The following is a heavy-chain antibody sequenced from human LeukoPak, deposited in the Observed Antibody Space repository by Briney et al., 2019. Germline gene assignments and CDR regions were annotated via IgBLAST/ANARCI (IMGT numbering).Heavy chain of an antibody. V-gene: IGHV1-24*01. Sequence: ETSVKVSGKVSGYTLTELSMHWVRQAPGKGLEWMGGFDPEDGETIYAQKFQGRVTMTEDTSTDTAYMELSSLRSEDTAVYYCATTFSLWFGELPWGQGTLVTVSS. D-gene: IGHD3-10*01. CDR2: FDPEDGET. CDR1: GYTLTELS. CDR3: ATTFSLWFGELP. J-gene: IGHJ5*02.